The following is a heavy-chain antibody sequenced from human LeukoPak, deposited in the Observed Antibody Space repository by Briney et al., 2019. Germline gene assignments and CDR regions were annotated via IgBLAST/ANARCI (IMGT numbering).Heavy chain of an antibody. CDR1: EFTFSSYW. CDR2: INQDGSEK. D-gene: IGHD2-2*01. V-gene: IGHV3-7*01. CDR3: ARGSEYQLWSDNWFDR. Sequence: GGSLRLSCAASEFTFSSYWMSWVRQAPGKGLEWVATINQDGSEKYYVDSGKGRFTISRDNAKNSLYLQMISLRAEDTAVYYCARGSEYQLWSDNWFDRWGQGTLVTVSS. J-gene: IGHJ5*02.